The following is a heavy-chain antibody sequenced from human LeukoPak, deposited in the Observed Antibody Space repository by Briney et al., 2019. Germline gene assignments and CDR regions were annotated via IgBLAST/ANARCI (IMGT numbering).Heavy chain of an antibody. V-gene: IGHV3-11*01. CDR1: GFTFSDYY. Sequence: GGSLRLSCAASGFTFSDYYMNWVRQAPGKGLEWVSFISNDGNTLYYADSVRGRFTISRDNSKNTLYLQMNSLRAEDTAVYYCAKSFMVRGSPLDYWGQGTLVTVSS. CDR2: ISNDGNTL. D-gene: IGHD3-10*01. J-gene: IGHJ4*02. CDR3: AKSFMVRGSPLDY.